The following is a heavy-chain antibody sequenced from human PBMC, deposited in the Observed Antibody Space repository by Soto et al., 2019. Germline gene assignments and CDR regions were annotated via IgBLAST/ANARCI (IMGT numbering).Heavy chain of an antibody. Sequence: QVQLEESGGGVVQPGRSLRLSCEASGFTFNTYSMHWVRQPPVKGLEWLAAIWYDGTQKQYADSVKGRFIIARDNFKKRFYLEMNRLIAENAVVYCGARAVGTTVPVIWYFDFWGKGPLVTVSS. V-gene: IGHV3-33*01. J-gene: IGHJ4*02. CDR2: IWYDGTQK. CDR3: ARAVGTTVPVIWYFDF. D-gene: IGHD4-17*01. CDR1: GFTFNTYS.